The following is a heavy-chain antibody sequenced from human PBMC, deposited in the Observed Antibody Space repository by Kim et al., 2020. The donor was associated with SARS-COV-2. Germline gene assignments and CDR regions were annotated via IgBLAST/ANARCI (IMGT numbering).Heavy chain of an antibody. D-gene: IGHD3-22*01. CDR3: ARAPYYYDSTGYYFDY. Sequence: SGKGRFTISRDNSKNTLYLQMNSLSAEDTAVYYCARAPYYYDSTGYYFDYWGQGTLVTVSS. J-gene: IGHJ4*02. V-gene: IGHV3-30*07.